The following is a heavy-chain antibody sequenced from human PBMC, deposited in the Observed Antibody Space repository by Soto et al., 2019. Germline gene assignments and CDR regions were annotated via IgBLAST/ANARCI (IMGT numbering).Heavy chain of an antibody. D-gene: IGHD3-10*01. CDR2: INHSGST. CDR3: ASVGEAKYYYYYYGMDV. Sequence: SETLSLTCAVYGGSFSGYYWSWIRQPPGKGLEWIGEINHSGSTNYNPSLKSRVTISVDTSKNQFSLKLSSATAADTAVYYCASVGEAKYYYYYYGMDVWGQGTTVTVSS. J-gene: IGHJ6*02. V-gene: IGHV4-34*01. CDR1: GGSFSGYY.